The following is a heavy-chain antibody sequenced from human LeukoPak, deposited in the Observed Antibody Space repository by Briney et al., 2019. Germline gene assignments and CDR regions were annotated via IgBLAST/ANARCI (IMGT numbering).Heavy chain of an antibody. CDR3: AGERGEWDLLRDALDI. CDR1: GFNFSTYT. D-gene: IGHD1-26*01. Sequence: GGSLRLSCTPSGFNFSTYTMTWVRQAPGKGLEWVSSISSSGNYIYSADSVKGRFTISRDTAKNSLFLQMNSLRVDDTAVYYCAGERGEWDLLRDALDIWGQGTMVTVSS. V-gene: IGHV3-21*01. CDR2: ISSSGNYI. J-gene: IGHJ3*02.